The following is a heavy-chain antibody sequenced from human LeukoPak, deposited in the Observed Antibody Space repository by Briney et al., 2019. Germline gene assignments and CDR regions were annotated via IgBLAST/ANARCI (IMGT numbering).Heavy chain of an antibody. V-gene: IGHV3-7*03. D-gene: IGHD5-18*01. Sequence: GGSLRLSCAASGFTFSSYWMSWVRQAPGKGLEWVANIKQDGSEKYYVDSVKGRFTISRDNAKNSLYLQMNSLRAEDTAVYYCARVRYSYGYSYYFDYWGQGTLVTVSS. J-gene: IGHJ4*02. CDR1: GFTFSSYW. CDR3: ARVRYSYGYSYYFDY. CDR2: IKQDGSEK.